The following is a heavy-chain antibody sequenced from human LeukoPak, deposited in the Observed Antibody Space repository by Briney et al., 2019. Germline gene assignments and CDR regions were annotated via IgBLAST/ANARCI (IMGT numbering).Heavy chain of an antibody. CDR2: ISSNGSST. D-gene: IGHD2-2*01. J-gene: IGHJ4*02. Sequence: GGSLRLSCSASGFTFSGYAMHWVRQAPGKGLEYVSAISSNGSSTNCADSVKGRFTISRDNSKNTLYLQMSSLRAEDTAVYYCVGESIVEVPAALGPFDYWGQGTLVTVSS. CDR1: GFTFSGYA. V-gene: IGHV3-64D*09. CDR3: VGESIVEVPAALGPFDY.